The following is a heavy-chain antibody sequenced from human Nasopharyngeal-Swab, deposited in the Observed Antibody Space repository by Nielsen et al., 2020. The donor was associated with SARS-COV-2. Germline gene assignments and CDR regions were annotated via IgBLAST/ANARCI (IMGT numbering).Heavy chain of an antibody. Sequence: SETLSLTCTVSGGSISSYYWSWIRQPPGKGLEWIGYIYYSGSTNYNPSLKSRVTISVDTSKNQFSLKLSSVTAADTAVYYCAREKNDFWSGSPGAYYFDYWGQGTLVTVSS. CDR2: IYYSGST. D-gene: IGHD3-3*01. J-gene: IGHJ4*02. CDR1: GGSISSYY. CDR3: AREKNDFWSGSPGAYYFDY. V-gene: IGHV4-59*12.